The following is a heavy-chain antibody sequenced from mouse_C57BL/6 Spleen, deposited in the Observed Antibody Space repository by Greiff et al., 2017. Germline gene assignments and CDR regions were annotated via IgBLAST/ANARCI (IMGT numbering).Heavy chain of an antibody. CDR3: ASSSTVGAMDY. V-gene: IGHV1-64*01. J-gene: IGHJ4*01. D-gene: IGHD1-1*01. CDR2: IHPTSGST. Sequence: QVQLQQPGAELVKPGASVKLSCKASGYTFTSYWMHWVKQRPGQGLEWLGMIHPTSGSTNYNEKFKSKATLTVDKSSSTAYRQLSSLTSEDSAVYYWASSSTVGAMDYWGQGTSVTVSS. CDR1: GYTFTSYW.